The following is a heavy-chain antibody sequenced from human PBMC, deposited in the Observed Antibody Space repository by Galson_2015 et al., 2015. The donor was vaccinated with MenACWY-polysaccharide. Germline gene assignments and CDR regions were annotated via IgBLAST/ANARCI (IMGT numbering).Heavy chain of an antibody. CDR2: FYYSGST. J-gene: IGHJ4*02. D-gene: IGHD5-24*01. Sequence: LSLTCTVSGGSITSYYWSWIRQPPGKGLEWIGYFYYSGSTNYSPSLKSRVTISVDTSKNQFSLKLSSVTAADTAVYYCASSRGRWLQFDYWVQGTRGTVSS. CDR1: GGSITSYY. CDR3: ASSRGRWLQFDY. V-gene: IGHV4-59*01.